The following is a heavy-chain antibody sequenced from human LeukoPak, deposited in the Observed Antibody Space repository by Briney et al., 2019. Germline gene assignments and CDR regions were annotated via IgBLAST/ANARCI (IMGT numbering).Heavy chain of an antibody. V-gene: IGHV3-30*02. D-gene: IGHD1-1*01. J-gene: IGHJ4*02. CDR2: IRFDGTNK. Sequence: GGSLRLSCAASGFIFSSYGMHWVRQAPGKGLEWVAFIRFDGTNKYYADSVKGRFTISRDNSKNTLYLQMNSLRAEDTALYFCAKMEGTSWRVSDYWGQGTLVTVSS. CDR3: AKMEGTSWRVSDY. CDR1: GFIFSSYG.